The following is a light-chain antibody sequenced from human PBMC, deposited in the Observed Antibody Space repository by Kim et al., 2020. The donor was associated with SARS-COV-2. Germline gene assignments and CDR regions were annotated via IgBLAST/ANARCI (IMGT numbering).Light chain of an antibody. J-gene: IGKJ4*01. Sequence: PGERATLSCRASQSIDTYLAWYQQRPGQAPRLLVYDASNRATGVPDRFSGSGSGTDFTLTISSLEPEDFSTYYCQQRNSWPPAVTFGGGTK. CDR2: DAS. V-gene: IGKV3-11*01. CDR1: QSIDTY. CDR3: QQRNSWPPAVT.